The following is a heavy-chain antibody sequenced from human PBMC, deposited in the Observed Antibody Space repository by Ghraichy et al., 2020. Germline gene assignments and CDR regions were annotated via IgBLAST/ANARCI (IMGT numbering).Heavy chain of an antibody. CDR3: ARQGGSGGDLYRVGSWFDP. Sequence: GGSLRLSCVASGFSFGNYGIHWVRQAPGKGLECVAVIWYDGSNTYYADSVKGRFTISRDNSKNTLYLQMNSLTAEDTAIYFCARQGGSGGDLYRVGSWFDPGGQGTLDTVSS. J-gene: IGHJ5*02. D-gene: IGHD3-10*01. CDR2: IWYDGSNT. CDR1: GFSFGNYG. V-gene: IGHV3-33*01.